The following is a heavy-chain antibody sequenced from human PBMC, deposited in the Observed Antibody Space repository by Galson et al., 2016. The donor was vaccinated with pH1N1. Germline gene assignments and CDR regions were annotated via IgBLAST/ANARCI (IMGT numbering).Heavy chain of an antibody. Sequence: PALVKPTQTLTLTCTFSGFSLSTSGMCVSWIRQPPGKALEWLALIDWDDDKYYSTSLKTRLTISKDTSKNQVVLTMTNMDPVDTTTYYCARLYYGDYSGYFEYLGQGTLVTVSS. D-gene: IGHD4-17*01. V-gene: IGHV2-70*01. J-gene: IGHJ4*02. CDR1: GFSLSTSGMC. CDR3: ARLYYGDYSGYFEY. CDR2: IDWDDDK.